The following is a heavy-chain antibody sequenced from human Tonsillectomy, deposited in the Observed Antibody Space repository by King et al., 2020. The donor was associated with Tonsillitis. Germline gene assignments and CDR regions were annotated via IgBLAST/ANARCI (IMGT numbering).Heavy chain of an antibody. CDR2: IYYSGST. CDR1: GGSISSSSYY. Sequence: PLQESGPGLVKPSETLSLTCTVSGGSISSSSYYWGWIRQPPGKGLEWIGSIYYSGSTYYNPSLKSRVTISVDTSKNQFSLKMSSVTAADTAVYYCASHPTVLRFLEWFPNWFDPWGQGTLVTVSS. V-gene: IGHV4-39*01. D-gene: IGHD3-3*01. J-gene: IGHJ5*02. CDR3: ASHPTVLRFLEWFPNWFDP.